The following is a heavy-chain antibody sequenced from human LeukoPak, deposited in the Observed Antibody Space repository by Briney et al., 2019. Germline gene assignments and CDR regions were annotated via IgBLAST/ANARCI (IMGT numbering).Heavy chain of an antibody. J-gene: IGHJ3*02. D-gene: IGHD3-10*01. CDR1: GFTFSSYE. V-gene: IGHV3-48*03. CDR3: ARSMVRGGYAFDI. CDR2: ISSSGSTI. Sequence: GGSLRLSCAASGFTFSSYEMNWVRQAPGKGLEWVSYISSSGSTIYYADSVKGRFTISRDNAKNSLYLQMNSLRAEDTAVYYCARSMVRGGYAFDIWGQGTMVTVSS.